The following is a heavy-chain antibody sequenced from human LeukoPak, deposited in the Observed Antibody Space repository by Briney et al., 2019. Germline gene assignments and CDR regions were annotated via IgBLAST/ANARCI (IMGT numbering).Heavy chain of an antibody. D-gene: IGHD6-19*01. CDR3: AREAIAVARRPDY. V-gene: IGHV4-39*02. CDR2: IYYSGST. CDR1: GGSISSSSYY. J-gene: IGHJ4*02. Sequence: PSETLSLTCTVSGGSISSSSYYWGWIRQPPGKGLEWIGSIYYSGSTYYNPSLKSRVTISVNTSKNQFSLKLSSVTAADTAVYYCAREAIAVARRPDYWGQGTLVTVSS.